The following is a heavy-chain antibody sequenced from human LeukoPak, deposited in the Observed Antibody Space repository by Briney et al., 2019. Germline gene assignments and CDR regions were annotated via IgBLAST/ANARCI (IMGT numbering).Heavy chain of an antibody. CDR2: INHSGST. J-gene: IGHJ4*02. D-gene: IGHD6-19*01. V-gene: IGHV4-34*01. CDR1: GGSFSGYY. CDR3: ARVFKRVAGY. Sequence: PSETLSLTCAVYGGSFSGYYWSWIRQPPGKGLEWIGEINHSGSTNYNPSLKSRVTISVDTSKNQFSLKLSSVTAADTAVYYCARVFKRVAGYWGQGTLVTASS.